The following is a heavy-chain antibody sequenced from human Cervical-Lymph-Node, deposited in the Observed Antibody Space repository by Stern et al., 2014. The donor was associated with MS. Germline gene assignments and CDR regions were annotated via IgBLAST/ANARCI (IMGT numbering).Heavy chain of an antibody. J-gene: IGHJ5*02. CDR2: VIHIIGLA. CDR3: ARGIVTNRPASTLHNLFDP. D-gene: IGHD4-17*01. Sequence: VQLVESGAEVKKPGSSVNVSCQASGGKFSSSFAVSWVRQAPGQGLEWMGRVIHIIGLANYAQKFETRLTITADRSTSTVYMALSSLTSDDTALYYCARGIVTNRPASTLHNLFDPWGQGTLVTVSS. V-gene: IGHV1-69*09. CDR1: GGKFSSSFA.